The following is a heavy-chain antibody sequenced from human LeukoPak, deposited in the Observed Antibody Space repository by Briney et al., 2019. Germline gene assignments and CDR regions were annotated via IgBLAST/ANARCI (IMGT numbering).Heavy chain of an antibody. CDR1: GYTFTSYY. Sequence: GASVKVSCKASGYTFTSYYMHWVRQAPGQGLEWMGIINPSGGSTSYAQKFQGRVTMTRNTSISTAYMELSSLRSEDTAVYYCARAYVGATLLGYYYYMDVWGKGTTVTISS. J-gene: IGHJ6*03. D-gene: IGHD1-26*01. V-gene: IGHV1-46*01. CDR3: ARAYVGATLLGYYYYMDV. CDR2: INPSGGST.